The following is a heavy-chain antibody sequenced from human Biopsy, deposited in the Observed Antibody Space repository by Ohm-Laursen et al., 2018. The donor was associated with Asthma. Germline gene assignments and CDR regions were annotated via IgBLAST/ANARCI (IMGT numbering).Heavy chain of an antibody. CDR2: INSVFGTT. Sequence: VKISCKSLGGTFNTYVIGWVRQAPGQGLEWMGGINSVFGTTTYPQKFQDRVTITSDDSTSTVYMELSSLRSEDKAVYYCARKAGSCISRTCYSLDFWGQGTLVTVSS. CDR3: ARKAGSCISRTCYSLDF. D-gene: IGHD2-2*01. V-gene: IGHV1-69*13. J-gene: IGHJ4*02. CDR1: GGTFNTYV.